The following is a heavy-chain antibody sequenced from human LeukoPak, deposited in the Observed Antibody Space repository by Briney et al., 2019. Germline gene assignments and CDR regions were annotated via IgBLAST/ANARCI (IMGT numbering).Heavy chain of an antibody. V-gene: IGHV3-21*01. CDR3: AREYCSSTSCSYYFDY. D-gene: IGHD2-2*01. CDR2: ISSSSSYI. CDR1: GFTFSSYS. Sequence: GGSLRLSCAASGFTFSSYSMNWVRQAPGKGLEWVSSISSSSSYIYYADSVKGRFTISRDNAKNSLYLQMNSLRAEGTAVYYCAREYCSSTSCSYYFDYWGQGTLVTVSS. J-gene: IGHJ4*02.